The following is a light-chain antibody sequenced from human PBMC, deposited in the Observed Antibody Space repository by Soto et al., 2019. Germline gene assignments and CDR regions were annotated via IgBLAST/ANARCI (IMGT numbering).Light chain of an antibody. Sequence: ETVMTQSPATLSVSPGERVTLSCWASQSVNKNLAWYQQKLGQAPRVLIYGASTRASGIPARFSGSGSETEFILTISSLQSEDLAIYFCQQYNTWPWTFGHGTKVEVK. CDR3: QQYNTWPWT. J-gene: IGKJ1*01. CDR2: GAS. CDR1: QSVNKN. V-gene: IGKV3-15*01.